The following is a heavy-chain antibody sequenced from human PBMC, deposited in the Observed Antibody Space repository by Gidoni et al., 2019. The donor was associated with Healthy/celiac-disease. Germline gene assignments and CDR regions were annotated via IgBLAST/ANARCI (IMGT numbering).Heavy chain of an antibody. J-gene: IGHJ4*02. V-gene: IGHV3-30-3*01. CDR2: ISYDGSNK. D-gene: IGHD1-26*01. Sequence: QVQLVESGGGGVQPGRHLRLSCAASGFTLSSYAMHRVRQAPGKGLEWVAVISYDGSNKYYADSVKGRFTISGDNSKNTLYLQMNSLRAEDTAVYYCARELYSGSYHTPDYWGQGTLVTVSS. CDR3: ARELYSGSYHTPDY. CDR1: GFTLSSYA.